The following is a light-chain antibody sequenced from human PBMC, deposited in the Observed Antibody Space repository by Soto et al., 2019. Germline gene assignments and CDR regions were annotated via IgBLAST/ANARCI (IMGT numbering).Light chain of an antibody. J-gene: IGKJ1*01. Sequence: DVVLTQTPLSSPVTLGQPASISCRSSQSLVYSHGNTYLSWLQQRPGQPPRLLIYQISNRFSGVPDRFSGSGAGTDFTLKISRVEAEDVGVYYCMQFAHFPRTFGQGTKVEIK. CDR1: QSLVYSHGNTY. V-gene: IGKV2-24*01. CDR2: QIS. CDR3: MQFAHFPRT.